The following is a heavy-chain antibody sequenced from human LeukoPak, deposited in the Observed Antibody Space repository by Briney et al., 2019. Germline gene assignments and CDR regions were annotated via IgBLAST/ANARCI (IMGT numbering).Heavy chain of an antibody. V-gene: IGHV3-23*01. D-gene: IGHD3-3*01. Sequence: PGGSLRLSCAASGFTFSSYAMSWARQAPGKGLEWVSAISGSGGSTYYADSVKGRFITSRDNSKNTLYLQMNSLRAEDTAVYYCAKDSLGVLASLDYWGQGTLVTVSS. J-gene: IGHJ4*02. CDR1: GFTFSSYA. CDR2: ISGSGGST. CDR3: AKDSLGVLASLDY.